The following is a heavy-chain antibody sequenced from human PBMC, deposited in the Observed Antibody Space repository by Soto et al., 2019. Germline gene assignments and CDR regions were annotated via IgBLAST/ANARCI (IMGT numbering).Heavy chain of an antibody. CDR1: GYTFTSYD. V-gene: IGHV1-8*01. CDR2: MNPNSGNT. J-gene: IGHJ5*02. D-gene: IGHD4-17*01. Sequence: QVQLVQSGAEVKKPGASVKVSCKASGYTFTSYDINWVRQATGQGLEYLGWMNPNSGNTGYVQKFQGRVTMTRDTSISTAYMELSSLRSEDSGGGWGGGGIKYGAYSRWFDPWGQGTLVTVSS. CDR3: GGGIKYGAYSRWFDP.